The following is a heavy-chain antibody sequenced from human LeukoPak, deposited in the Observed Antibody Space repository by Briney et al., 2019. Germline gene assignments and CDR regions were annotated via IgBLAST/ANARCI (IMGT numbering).Heavy chain of an antibody. CDR3: TRVVNGGHFDS. V-gene: IGHV4-59*12. Sequence: SETLSLTCSVSGASINGYYWTWIRQPPGKGLEWLGYVYHTGTSGYHPSLKSRVAMSLDTSKNQVSLKLSSVTAADTAVYFCTRVVNGGHFDSWGQGTLVTVSS. J-gene: IGHJ4*02. CDR1: GASINGYY. D-gene: IGHD2-8*01. CDR2: VYHTGTS.